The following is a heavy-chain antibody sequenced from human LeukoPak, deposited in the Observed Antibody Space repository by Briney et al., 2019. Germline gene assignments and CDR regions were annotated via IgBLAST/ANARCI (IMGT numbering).Heavy chain of an antibody. V-gene: IGHV3-23*01. CDR2: ISGSSGNA. D-gene: IGHD3-22*01. CDR1: GFTFSRYA. Sequence: GGSLRLFCAASGFTFSRYAMNWVRQVPEKGLEWVSAISGSSGNANYADSVKGRFTVSRDNSKNTLYLQMISLRAEDTALYYCAKDGAKDDRTGSLGHYFDYWGQGILVIVSS. J-gene: IGHJ4*02. CDR3: AKDGAKDDRTGSLGHYFDY.